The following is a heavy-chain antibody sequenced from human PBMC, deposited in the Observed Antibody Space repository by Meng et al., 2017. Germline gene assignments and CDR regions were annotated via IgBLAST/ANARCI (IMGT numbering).Heavy chain of an antibody. CDR1: GGSISSYY. D-gene: IGHD7-27*01. Sequence: GSLRLSCTVSGGSISSYYWSWIRQPPGKGLEWIGYIYYSGSTNYNPSLKSRVTISVDTSKNQFSLKLSSVTAADTAVYYCARYRLAGKHAFDIWGQGKMVNGSS. V-gene: IGHV4-59*01. CDR2: IYYSGST. CDR3: ARYRLAGKHAFDI. J-gene: IGHJ3*02.